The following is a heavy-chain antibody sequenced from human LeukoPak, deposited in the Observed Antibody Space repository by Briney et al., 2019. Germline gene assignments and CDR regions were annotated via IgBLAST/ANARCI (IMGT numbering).Heavy chain of an antibody. CDR2: ISSSGSDI. J-gene: IGHJ4*02. Sequence: GGSLRLSCAASGFTFSDYYMTWIRQAPGKGLEWVSYISSSGSDIKYAASVKGRFSISRDNAKSSLYLQMNSLRVEDTAVYYCARDSFAGYDSSGYSSYDYWGQGTLVTVSS. CDR3: ARDSFAGYDSSGYSSYDY. V-gene: IGHV3-11*01. D-gene: IGHD3-22*01. CDR1: GFTFSDYY.